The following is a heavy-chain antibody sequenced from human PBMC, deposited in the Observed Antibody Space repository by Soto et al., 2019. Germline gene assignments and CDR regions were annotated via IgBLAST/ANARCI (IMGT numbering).Heavy chain of an antibody. V-gene: IGHV4-59*01. CDR2: IYYSGST. CDR1: GGSISSYY. D-gene: IGHD4-17*01. Sequence: QVQLQESGPGLVKPSETLSLTCTVSGGSISSYYWSWIRQPPGKGLEWIGYIYYSGSTNYNPSLKSRVTISVDTSKNQFSLKLSSVTAADTAVYYCAREKGIGDYGGYDAFDIWGQGTMVTVSS. CDR3: AREKGIGDYGGYDAFDI. J-gene: IGHJ3*02.